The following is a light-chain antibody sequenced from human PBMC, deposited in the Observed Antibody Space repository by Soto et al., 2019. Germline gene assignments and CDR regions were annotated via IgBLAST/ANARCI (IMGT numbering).Light chain of an antibody. Sequence: DIQMTQSPSTLSASVGDRVTITCRASQSISRWVAWYQQKPGKAPKLLIYDASSLKSGVPSRFSGSGSGTECILTISSLQPDDFATYYCQQYNHYSTFGQGTKLEIK. V-gene: IGKV1-5*01. CDR1: QSISRW. CDR3: QQYNHYST. J-gene: IGKJ2*01. CDR2: DAS.